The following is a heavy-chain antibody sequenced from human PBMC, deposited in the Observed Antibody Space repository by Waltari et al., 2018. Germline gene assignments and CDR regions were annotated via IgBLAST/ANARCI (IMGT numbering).Heavy chain of an antibody. CDR3: ARDSSWYDY. CDR1: GFTFSSYS. CDR2: ISSSSSYI. V-gene: IGHV3-21*01. Sequence: EVQLVESGGGLVKPGGSLSLSCAASGFTFSSYSMNWVRQAPGKGREWVSAISSSSSYIYYADSVKSRFTIARDNAKNSLYLQMNSLRAEDTAVYYCARDSSWYDYWGQGTLVTVSS. D-gene: IGHD6-13*01. J-gene: IGHJ4*02.